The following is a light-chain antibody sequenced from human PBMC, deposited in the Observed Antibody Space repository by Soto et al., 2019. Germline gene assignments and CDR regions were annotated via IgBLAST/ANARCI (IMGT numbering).Light chain of an antibody. J-gene: IGKJ4*01. CDR3: QQYDNLPLT. V-gene: IGKV1-12*01. CDR1: QGLGVW. CDR2: GSS. Sequence: DIQMTQSPSSVSASVGDRVTITCRASQGLGVWLGWYQQKPGKAPQLLIFGSSGLQTGVPSRFSGSGSGTDFTLTISSLQPEDFATYYCQQYDNLPLTFGGGTKVEI.